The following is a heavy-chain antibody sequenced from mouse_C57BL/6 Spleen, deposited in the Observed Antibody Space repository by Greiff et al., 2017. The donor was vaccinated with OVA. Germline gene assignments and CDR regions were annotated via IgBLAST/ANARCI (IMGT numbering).Heavy chain of an antibody. CDR1: GYTFTDYY. CDR3: AREGGDEGFDY. J-gene: IGHJ2*01. CDR2: INPNNGGT. Sequence: VQLQQSGPELVKPGASVKISCKASGYTFTDYYMNWVKQSHGKSLEWIGDINPNNGGTSYNQKFKGKATLTVDKSSSTAYMELRSLTSEDSAVYYCAREGGDEGFDYWGQGTTLTVSS. D-gene: IGHD3-3*01. V-gene: IGHV1-26*01.